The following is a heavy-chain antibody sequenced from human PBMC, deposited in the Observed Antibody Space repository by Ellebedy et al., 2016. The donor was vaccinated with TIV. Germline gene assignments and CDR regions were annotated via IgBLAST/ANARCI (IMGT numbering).Heavy chain of an antibody. Sequence: ASVKVSXXASGYTFTSYAMHWVRQAPGQRLEWMGWINAGNGNTKYSQKFQGRVTMARDTSISTAYMELSRLRSDDTAVYYCARGGDFWSGPEDWFNPWGQGTLVTVSS. CDR1: GYTFTSYA. D-gene: IGHD3-3*01. CDR2: INAGNGNT. CDR3: ARGGDFWSGPEDWFNP. V-gene: IGHV1-3*01. J-gene: IGHJ5*02.